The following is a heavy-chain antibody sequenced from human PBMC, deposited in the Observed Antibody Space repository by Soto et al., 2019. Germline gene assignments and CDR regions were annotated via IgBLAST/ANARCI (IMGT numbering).Heavy chain of an antibody. CDR1: GGSFSGYY. CDR3: ARKRASLDSSGWFHFDY. Sequence: SETLSLTCAVYGGSFSGYYWSWIRQPPGKGLEWIGEINHSGSTNYNPSLKSRVTISVDTSKNQFSLKLSSVTAADTAVYYCARKRASLDSSGWFHFDYWGQGTLVTVSS. CDR2: INHSGST. D-gene: IGHD6-19*01. V-gene: IGHV4-34*01. J-gene: IGHJ4*02.